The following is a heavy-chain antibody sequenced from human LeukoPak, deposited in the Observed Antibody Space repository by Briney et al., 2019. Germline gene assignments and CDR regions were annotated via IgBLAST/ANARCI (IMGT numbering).Heavy chain of an antibody. Sequence: GGSLRLSCAASGFTFSSYGMHWVRQAPGKGLEWVAVIWYDGSNKYYADSVKGRFTISRDNSKNTLYLQMNSLRAEDTAVYYCARDLNPYGSGSYSDAFDIWGQGTMVTVSS. CDR2: IWYDGSNK. J-gene: IGHJ3*02. D-gene: IGHD3-10*01. V-gene: IGHV3-33*01. CDR3: ARDLNPYGSGSYSDAFDI. CDR1: GFTFSSYG.